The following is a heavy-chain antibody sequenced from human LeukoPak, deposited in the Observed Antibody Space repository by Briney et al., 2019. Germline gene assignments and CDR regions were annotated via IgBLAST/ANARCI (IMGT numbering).Heavy chain of an antibody. CDR3: ARGTYNWNIIDY. Sequence: GESLKISCKGSGYRFSTYWIGWVRQVPGKGLEWMGIMYLGDSDTRYSPSFQGQVTISADKSITTAYLQWSSLKASDTAMYYCARGTYNWNIIDYWGQGTLVTVSS. CDR1: GYRFSTYW. J-gene: IGHJ4*02. D-gene: IGHD1/OR15-1a*01. CDR2: MYLGDSDT. V-gene: IGHV5-51*01.